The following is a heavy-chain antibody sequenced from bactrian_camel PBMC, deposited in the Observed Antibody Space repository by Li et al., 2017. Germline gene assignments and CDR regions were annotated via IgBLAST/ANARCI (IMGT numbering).Heavy chain of an antibody. V-gene: IGHV3S63*01. CDR2: IDTSGHRT. D-gene: IGHD2*01. J-gene: IGHJ4*01. Sequence: HVQLVESGGGSVQAGGSLRLSCAAPGYSFGGRRVGWFRQGLGNKREGVAMIDTSGHRTYYADSVNGRFTVSQDNAKNTVHLQMNSLKPEDTSVYYCVADSWRCEWFDDYKNWGQGTQVTVS. CDR1: GYSFGGRR. CDR3: VADSWRCEWFDDYKN.